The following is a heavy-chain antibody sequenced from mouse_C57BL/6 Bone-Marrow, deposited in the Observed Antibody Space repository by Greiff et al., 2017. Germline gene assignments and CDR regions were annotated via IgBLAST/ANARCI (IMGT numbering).Heavy chain of an antibody. Sequence: ESGPGLVKPSQSLSLTCSVTGYSITSGYYWNWIRQFPGNKLEWMGYISYDGSNNYNPSLKNRISITRDTSKNQFFLKLNSVTTEDTATYYCARDYGTPDAMDYWGQGTSVTVSS. CDR2: ISYDGSN. CDR3: ARDYGTPDAMDY. CDR1: GYSITSGYY. D-gene: IGHD1-1*01. J-gene: IGHJ4*01. V-gene: IGHV3-6*01.